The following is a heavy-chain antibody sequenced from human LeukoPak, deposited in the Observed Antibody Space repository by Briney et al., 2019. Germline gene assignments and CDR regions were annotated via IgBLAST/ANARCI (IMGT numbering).Heavy chain of an antibody. Sequence: RESLQISSKGSGYSFTSYWIGWVRPMPGKGLEWMGIIYSGDSDTRYSPSFQGQVTISADKSISTAYLQWSSLKASDTAMYYCFQASSSSFDYWGQGTLVTVSS. CDR3: FQASSSSFDY. CDR2: IYSGDSDT. J-gene: IGHJ4*02. D-gene: IGHD6-6*01. V-gene: IGHV5-51*01. CDR1: GYSFTSYW.